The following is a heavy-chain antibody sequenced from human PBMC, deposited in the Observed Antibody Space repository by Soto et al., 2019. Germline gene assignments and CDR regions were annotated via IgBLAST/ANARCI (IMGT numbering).Heavy chain of an antibody. D-gene: IGHD2-2*01. CDR2: ISAYNGNT. CDR3: ARDHCSSTSCYAQNDY. J-gene: IGHJ4*02. CDR1: GYTFTSYA. V-gene: IGHV1-18*01. Sequence: ASVKVSCKASGYTFTSYAMHLVRQAPGQRLEWMGWISAYNGNTNYAQKFQGRVTMTTDTSTSTAYMELRSLRSDDTAVYYCARDHCSSTSCYAQNDYWGQGTLVTVSS.